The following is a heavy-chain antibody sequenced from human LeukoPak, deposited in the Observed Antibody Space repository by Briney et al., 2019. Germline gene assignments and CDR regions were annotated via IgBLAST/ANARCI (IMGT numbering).Heavy chain of an antibody. CDR3: ARDFGGTIFGVDVDY. CDR1: GFTFSSYW. D-gene: IGHD3-3*01. V-gene: IGHV3-7*01. Sequence: GGSLRLSCAASGFTFSSYWMSWVRQAPGKGLEWVANIKQDGSEKYYVDSVKGRFTISRDNAKNSLYLQMNSLRAEDTAVYNCARDFGGTIFGVDVDYWGQGTLVTVSS. J-gene: IGHJ4*02. CDR2: IKQDGSEK.